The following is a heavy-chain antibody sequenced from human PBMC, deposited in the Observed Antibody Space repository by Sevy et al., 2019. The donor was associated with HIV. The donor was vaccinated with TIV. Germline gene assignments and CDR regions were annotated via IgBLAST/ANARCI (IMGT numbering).Heavy chain of an antibody. CDR1: GFTFSSYA. CDR3: ARGRRGGNSYYYDSSGYRHDY. Sequence: GGSLRLSCAASGFTFSSYAMHWVRQAPGKGLEWVAVISYDGSNKYYADSVKGRFTISRDNSKNTLYLQMNSLRAEDXXXYYCARGRRGGNSYYYDSSGYRHDYWGQGTLVTVSS. J-gene: IGHJ4*02. V-gene: IGHV3-30*04. D-gene: IGHD3-22*01. CDR2: ISYDGSNK.